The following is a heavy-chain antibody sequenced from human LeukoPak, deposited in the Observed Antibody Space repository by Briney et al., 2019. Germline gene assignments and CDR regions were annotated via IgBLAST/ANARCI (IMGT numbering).Heavy chain of an antibody. CDR3: ASHRGVTTSGSFDY. J-gene: IGHJ4*02. CDR2: IYYSGST. CDR1: GGSISSYY. Sequence: SETLSLTCTVSGGSISSYYWSWIRQPPGKGLEWIGYIYYSGSTNYHPSLKSRVTISVDTSKNQLSLKLSSVTAADTAVYYCASHRGVTTSGSFDYWGQGTLVTVSS. V-gene: IGHV4-59*08. D-gene: IGHD3-10*01.